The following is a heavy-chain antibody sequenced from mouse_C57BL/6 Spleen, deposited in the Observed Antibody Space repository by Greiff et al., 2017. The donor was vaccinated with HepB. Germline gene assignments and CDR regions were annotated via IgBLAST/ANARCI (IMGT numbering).Heavy chain of an antibody. D-gene: IGHD1-1*01. V-gene: IGHV1-52*01. J-gene: IGHJ3*01. Sequence: VQLQQPGAELVRPGSSVKLSCKASGYTFTSYWMHWVKQRPIQGLEWIGNIDPSDSETHYNQKFKDKATLTVDKSSSTAYMQLSSLTSEDSAVYYCARPYPRYGSSPWFAHWGQGTLVTVSA. CDR3: ARPYPRYGSSPWFAH. CDR1: GYTFTSYW. CDR2: IDPSDSET.